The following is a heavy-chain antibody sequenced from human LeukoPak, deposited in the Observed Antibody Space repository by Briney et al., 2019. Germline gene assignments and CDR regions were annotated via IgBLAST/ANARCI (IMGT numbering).Heavy chain of an antibody. J-gene: IGHJ6*02. CDR3: ASTVTDYYGMDV. Sequence: PSETLSLTCTVSGGSISSYYWNWIRQPPGEGLEWIGYFYYSGSTNYNPSLKSRVTISVDTSKNQFSLKLSSVTAADTAVYYCASTVTDYYGMDVWGQGTTATVSS. CDR2: FYYSGST. V-gene: IGHV4-59*08. CDR1: GGSISSYY. D-gene: IGHD4-11*01.